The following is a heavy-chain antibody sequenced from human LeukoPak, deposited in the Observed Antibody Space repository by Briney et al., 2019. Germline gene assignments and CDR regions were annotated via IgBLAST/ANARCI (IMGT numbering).Heavy chain of an antibody. D-gene: IGHD6-13*01. CDR3: ARVEEYSSSWYTPHAEYFQH. CDR2: IYYSGST. V-gene: IGHV4-39*07. J-gene: IGHJ1*01. Sequence: PSETLSLTCTVSGGSISSSSYYWGWIRQPPGKGLEWIGSIYYSGSTYYNPSLKSRVTISVDTSKNQFSLKLSSVTAADTAVYYCARVEEYSSSWYTPHAEYFQHWGQGTLVTVSS. CDR1: GGSISSSSYY.